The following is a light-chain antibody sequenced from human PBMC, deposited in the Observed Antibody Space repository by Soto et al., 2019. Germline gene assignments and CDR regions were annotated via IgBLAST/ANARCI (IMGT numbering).Light chain of an antibody. CDR2: GAS. Sequence: IVLTQSPGTLSLSPGERATISCRASQSVSTRYLAWYQQKPGQAPRLLMYGASSTATGSPDRFSGSGSGTEFTLTISRLEHADDAVYYCQQYDSTQTFGQGTKVEIK. CDR3: QQYDSTQT. CDR1: QSVSTRY. J-gene: IGKJ1*01. V-gene: IGKV3-20*01.